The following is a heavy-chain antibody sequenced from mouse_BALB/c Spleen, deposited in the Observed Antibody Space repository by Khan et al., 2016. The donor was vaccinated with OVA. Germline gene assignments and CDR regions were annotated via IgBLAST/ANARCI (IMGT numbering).Heavy chain of an antibody. V-gene: IGHV5-17*02. J-gene: IGHJ3*01. CDR2: ISSGSSTI. Sequence: EVELVESGGGLVQPGGSRKLSCAASGFTFSSFGMHWVRQAPEKGLEWVAYISSGSSTIYYADTVKGRFTISRDNPKNTLFLQMTSLRSEDTAMYYCARTLYGTYVVAYWGQGTLVTVSA. CDR1: GFTFSSFG. D-gene: IGHD2-1*01. CDR3: ARTLYGTYVVAY.